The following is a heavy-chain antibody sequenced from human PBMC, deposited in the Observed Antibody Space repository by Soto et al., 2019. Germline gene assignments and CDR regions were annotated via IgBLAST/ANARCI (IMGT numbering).Heavy chain of an antibody. CDR1: GDSMGSGDYY. J-gene: IGHJ5*02. D-gene: IGHD3-10*01. CDR3: PRGSTYSGFLT. Sequence: QVQLQESGPGLVKPSQTLSLTCTVSGDSMGSGDYYWTWIRQPPGKGLEWIGYIYYIGTTFYNPSLESRVNISIDTSKNPFSLRLTSLTAADTAVYYCPRGSTYSGFLTWGQGTLVTVSS. V-gene: IGHV4-30-4*01. CDR2: IYYIGTT.